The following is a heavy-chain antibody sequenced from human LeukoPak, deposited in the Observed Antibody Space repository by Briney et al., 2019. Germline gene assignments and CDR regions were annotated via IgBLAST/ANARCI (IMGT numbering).Heavy chain of an antibody. CDR1: GFTVSSNY. Sequence: PGGSLRLSCAAAGFTVSSNYMSWVRQAPGKGLEWVSVIYSGGSTNYADSVKGRFTISRDNSKNTLYLQMNSLRAEDTAVYYCARGMATILDYWGQGTLVTVSS. D-gene: IGHD5-24*01. J-gene: IGHJ4*02. CDR2: IYSGGST. V-gene: IGHV3-53*01. CDR3: ARGMATILDY.